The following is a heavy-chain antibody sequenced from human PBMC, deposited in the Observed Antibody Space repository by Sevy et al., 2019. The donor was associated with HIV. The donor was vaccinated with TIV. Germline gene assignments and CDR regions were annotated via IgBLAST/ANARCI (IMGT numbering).Heavy chain of an antibody. V-gene: IGHV3-30*04. CDR3: ARDLPSAVTAPFYYYCLDV. D-gene: IGHD2-21*02. J-gene: IGHJ6*02. Sequence: GGSLRLSCAASGFTFSIYVIHWVRQARGKGLEWVAVISSDGTKEYYADCVKGRFTISRDNSKNTMYLKMNSLRVEETAVYYCARDLPSAVTAPFYYYCLDVLGQGTAVTVSS. CDR2: ISSDGTKE. CDR1: GFTFSIYV.